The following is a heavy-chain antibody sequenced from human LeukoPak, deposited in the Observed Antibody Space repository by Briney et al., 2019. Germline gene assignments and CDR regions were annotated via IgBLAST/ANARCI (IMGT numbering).Heavy chain of an antibody. V-gene: IGHV3-48*03. CDR1: GFTFGSYE. CDR3: ARGLSVVVAADYGMDV. Sequence: GGSLRLSCAASGFTFGSYEMNWVRQAPGKGLEWVSYISSSGSTIYYADSVKGRFTISRDNAKNSLYLPMNSLRAEDTAVYYCARGLSVVVAADYGMDVWGKGTTVTVSS. CDR2: ISSSGSTI. J-gene: IGHJ6*04. D-gene: IGHD2-15*01.